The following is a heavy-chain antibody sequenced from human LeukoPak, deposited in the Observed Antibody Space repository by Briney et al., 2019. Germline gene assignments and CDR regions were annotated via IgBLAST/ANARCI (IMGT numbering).Heavy chain of an antibody. D-gene: IGHD3-22*01. CDR1: GYTFTSYG. J-gene: IGHJ4*02. V-gene: IGHV1-18*01. CDR2: ISAYNGNT. CDR3: AREPHYYDSSGYNSFDY. Sequence: ASVKVSCKASGYTFTSYGISWVRQAPGQGLEWMGWISAYNGNTNYAQKLQGRVTMTTDTSTSAAYMELRSLRSDDTAVYYCAREPHYYDSSGYNSFDYWGQGTLVTVSS.